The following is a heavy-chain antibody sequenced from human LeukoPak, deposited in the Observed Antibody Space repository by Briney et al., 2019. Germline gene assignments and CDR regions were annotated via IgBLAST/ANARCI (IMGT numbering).Heavy chain of an antibody. D-gene: IGHD3-9*01. CDR1: GFTFGSNA. J-gene: IGHJ4*02. Sequence: GGSLRLSCAASGFTFGSNAMSWVRQAPGKGLEWVSGIRGSGGGTYYADSVKGRFTISRDNSKNTLYLQMNSLRAEDTAVYYCAKVRSDYYDILTGNYNPLFDYWGQGTLVTVSS. CDR3: AKVRSDYYDILTGNYNPLFDY. CDR2: IRGSGGGT. V-gene: IGHV3-23*01.